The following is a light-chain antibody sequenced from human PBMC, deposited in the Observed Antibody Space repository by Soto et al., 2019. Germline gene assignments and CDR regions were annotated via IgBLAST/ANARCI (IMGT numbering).Light chain of an antibody. CDR2: DVT. J-gene: IGLJ2*01. Sequence: QSVLTQPASVSGSPGQSITISCTGTSSDVGAYNYVSWYQQHPGKAPKLMIYDVTNRPSGVSNRFSGSKSGNTASLTISGLQAEDEADYYCSSYTATTVAFGGGTKVTVL. V-gene: IGLV2-14*03. CDR1: SSDVGAYNY. CDR3: SSYTATTVA.